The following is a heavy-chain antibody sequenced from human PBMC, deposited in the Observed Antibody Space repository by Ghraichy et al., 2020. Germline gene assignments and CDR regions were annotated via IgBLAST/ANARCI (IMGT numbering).Heavy chain of an antibody. J-gene: IGHJ4*02. D-gene: IGHD3-22*01. CDR3: ARDDSGPESIDY. Sequence: ASVKVSCKGSGFTFTAYYIHWVRQAPGQRLEWMGYINPDGSFADYAQRFQGRLVMTRDTSINTVYMELSSLRSDDTAVYYCARDDSGPESIDYWGRGTLVSVSS. CDR2: INPDGSFA. CDR1: GFTFTAYY. V-gene: IGHV1-2*02.